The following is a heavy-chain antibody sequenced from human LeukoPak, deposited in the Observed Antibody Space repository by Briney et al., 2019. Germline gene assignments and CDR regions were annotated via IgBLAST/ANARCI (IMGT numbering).Heavy chain of an antibody. D-gene: IGHD2-15*01. J-gene: IGHJ4*02. Sequence: GGSLRLSCAASGFTFSSYGMHWVRQAPGKGLEWVAVIWYDGSNKYYAASVKGRFTISRDNSKNTLYLQMNSLRAEDTAVYYCARDVRYCSGGSCYDYFDYWGQGTLVAVSS. CDR2: IWYDGSNK. CDR3: ARDVRYCSGGSCYDYFDY. V-gene: IGHV3-33*01. CDR1: GFTFSSYG.